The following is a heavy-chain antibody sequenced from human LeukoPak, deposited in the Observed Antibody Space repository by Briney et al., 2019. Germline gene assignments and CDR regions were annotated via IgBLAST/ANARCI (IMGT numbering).Heavy chain of an antibody. CDR1: GFTFSSSE. Sequence: GGSLRLSCAASGFTFSSSEMSWVRQAPGKGLEWVASIKQDGSEKYYVDSVKGRFTISRDNAKNSLYLQMNSLRAEDTAVYYCASDREYYYGSGSFDYWGQGTLVTVSS. CDR3: ASDREYYYGSGSFDY. J-gene: IGHJ4*02. V-gene: IGHV3-7*04. CDR2: IKQDGSEK. D-gene: IGHD3-10*01.